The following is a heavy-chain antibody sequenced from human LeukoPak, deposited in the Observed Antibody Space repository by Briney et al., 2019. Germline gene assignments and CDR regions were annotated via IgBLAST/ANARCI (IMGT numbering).Heavy chain of an antibody. CDR3: ARGSEMSTIPLFDY. CDR1: GYTFTNYY. Sequence: GASVKVSCKASGYTFTNYYMHWVRQAPGQGLEWMGIANPSVGSRSYAQNFQGRVTMTRDTSTSTVYMELSSLRSEDTAVYYCARGSEMSTIPLFDYWGQGTLVTVSS. CDR2: ANPSVGSR. V-gene: IGHV1-46*01. D-gene: IGHD5-24*01. J-gene: IGHJ4*02.